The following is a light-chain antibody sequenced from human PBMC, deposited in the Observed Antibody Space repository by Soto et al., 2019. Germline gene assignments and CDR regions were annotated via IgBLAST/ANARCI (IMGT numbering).Light chain of an antibody. CDR1: QGISSY. J-gene: IGKJ1*01. Sequence: IQLTQSPSSLSASVGDRVTITCRASQGISSYLAWYQQNPGKAPKLLIYTASTLQSGVPSRFSGSGSGTDFTLTISSLQPEDFATYYCQHLNTYPPTFGQATKVEIK. CDR3: QHLNTYPPT. CDR2: TAS. V-gene: IGKV1-9*01.